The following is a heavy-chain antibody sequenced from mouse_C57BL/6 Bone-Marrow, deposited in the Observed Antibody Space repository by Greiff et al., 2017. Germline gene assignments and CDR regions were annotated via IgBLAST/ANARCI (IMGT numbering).Heavy chain of an antibody. CDR3: ARPSSPY. CDR2: IYPGSGST. V-gene: IGHV1-55*01. J-gene: IGHJ3*01. Sequence: QVQLQQPGAELVKPGASVKMSCKASGYTFTSYWITWVKQRPGQGLEWIGDIYPGSGSTNYNEKFKSTATLTVDTSSSTAYMQLSSLTSEASAFYYCARPSSPYWGQGTLVTVSA. CDR1: GYTFTSYW.